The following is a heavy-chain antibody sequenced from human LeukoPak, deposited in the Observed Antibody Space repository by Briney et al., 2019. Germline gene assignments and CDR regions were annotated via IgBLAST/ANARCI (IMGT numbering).Heavy chain of an antibody. D-gene: IGHD3-16*01. Sequence: PSETLSLTCTVSGGSISSSSYYWGWIRQPPGKGLEWIGSIYYSGSTYYNPSLKSRVTISVDTSKNQFSLKLSSVTAADTAVYYCARGLRRYDYVWGRFLEVWFDPWGQGTLVTVSS. CDR1: GGSISSSSYY. J-gene: IGHJ5*02. CDR2: IYYSGST. V-gene: IGHV4-39*01. CDR3: ARGLRRYDYVWGRFLEVWFDP.